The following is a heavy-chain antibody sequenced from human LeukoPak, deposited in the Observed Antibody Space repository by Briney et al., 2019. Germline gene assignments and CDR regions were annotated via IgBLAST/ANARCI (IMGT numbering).Heavy chain of an antibody. J-gene: IGHJ4*02. CDR1: GFTFSSYA. D-gene: IGHD4-17*01. V-gene: IGHV3-66*01. CDR3: AYGDFLKTVNYFDY. CDR2: IYSDGST. Sequence: GGSLRLSCAASGFTFSSYAMSWVRQAPGKGLEWVSVIYSDGSTYYADSVQGRFTISRDNSKNTLYLQMNSLRVEDTAVYYCAYGDFLKTVNYFDYWGQGTLVTVSS.